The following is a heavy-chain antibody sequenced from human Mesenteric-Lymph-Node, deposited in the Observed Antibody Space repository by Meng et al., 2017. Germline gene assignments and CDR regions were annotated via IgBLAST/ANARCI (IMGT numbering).Heavy chain of an antibody. V-gene: IGHV4-30-4*01. CDR2: IHHSGSA. CDR3: ASFDHIPRRNYFDY. CDR1: GGSMSSGNYY. J-gene: IGHJ4*02. D-gene: IGHD2-21*01. Sequence: HARLAEAGPGLGVPSPPLSLTCTVSGGSMSSGNYYWSWIRQPPGKGLEWIGYIHHSGSAYYNPSLKSRVSISVDTSKNQFSLNLNSMTAADTAVYYCASFDHIPRRNYFDYWGQGTLVTVSS.